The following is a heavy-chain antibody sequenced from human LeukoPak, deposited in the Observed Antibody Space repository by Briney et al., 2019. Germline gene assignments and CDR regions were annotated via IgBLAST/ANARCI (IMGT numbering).Heavy chain of an antibody. V-gene: IGHV4-59*12. CDR2: IYHSGST. D-gene: IGHD3-10*01. CDR3: ASYYGSGKVSGYFDY. CDR1: GGSISSYY. Sequence: KPSETLSLTCTVSGGSISSYYWSWIRQPPGKGLEWMGYIYHSGSTYYHPSLKSRVTISVDRSKNQFSLKLSSVTAADTAVYYCASYYGSGKVSGYFDYWGQGTLVTVSS. J-gene: IGHJ4*02.